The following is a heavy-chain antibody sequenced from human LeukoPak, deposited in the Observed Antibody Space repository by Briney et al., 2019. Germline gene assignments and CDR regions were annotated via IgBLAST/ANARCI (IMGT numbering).Heavy chain of an antibody. V-gene: IGHV3-49*04. CDR3: TRDRWGGGYISRGMDV. CDR2: IRSKDNDGTT. CDR1: GFTFDDYA. Sequence: GGSLRLSCAASGFTFDDYAMHWVRQAPGKGLEWLGFIRSKDNDGTTDYAASVKGRFIISRDDSKSVAYLEMNDLKTEDTAVYYCTRDRWGGGYISRGMDVWGKGTTVTISS. J-gene: IGHJ6*04. D-gene: IGHD5-12*01.